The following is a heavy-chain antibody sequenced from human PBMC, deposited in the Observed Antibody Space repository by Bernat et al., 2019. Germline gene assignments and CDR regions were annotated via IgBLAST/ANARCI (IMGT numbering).Heavy chain of an antibody. V-gene: IGHV3-74*01. CDR3: AREGRAGGDHLDN. Sequence: EVQLVESGGGLVQPGGSLRLSCAASGFTFTTYWMHWVRQAPGKGLVWVSRISGDGSSTSFADSVKGRFTISRDNADNTLYLQMNSLRAEDTAVYYCAREGRAGGDHLDNWGQGTLVTVSS. CDR1: GFTFTTYW. CDR2: ISGDGSST. D-gene: IGHD2-21*02. J-gene: IGHJ4*02.